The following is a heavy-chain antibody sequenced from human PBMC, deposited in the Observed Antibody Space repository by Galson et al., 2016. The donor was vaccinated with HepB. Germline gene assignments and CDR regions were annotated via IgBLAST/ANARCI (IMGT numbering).Heavy chain of an antibody. V-gene: IGHV5-51*01. Sequence: QSGAEVKKPGESLKISCEASGYNFTNFWIAWVRQMPGKGLDWMGIIYPGDSVTRYSPSFQGQVIISVDKSINTAHLHWRSLKASDTAMYYCARGDVLDGGGANDNWGQGTLVIVSS. CDR3: ARGDVLDGGGANDN. CDR2: IYPGDSVT. J-gene: IGHJ4*02. CDR1: GYNFTNFW. D-gene: IGHD5-24*01.